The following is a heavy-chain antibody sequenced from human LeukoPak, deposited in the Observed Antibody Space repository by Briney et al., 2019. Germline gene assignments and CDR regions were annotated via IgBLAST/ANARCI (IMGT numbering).Heavy chain of an antibody. V-gene: IGHV3-9*01. J-gene: IGHJ4*02. CDR1: GFTFDDYA. CDR3: AGGWNYDY. CDR2: ISWNSGSI. D-gene: IGHD1-7*01. Sequence: PGGSLRLSCAASGFTFDDYAMHWVRQAPGKGLEWVSGISWNSGSIGYADSVKGRFTIPRDNAKNSLYLQMNSLRAEDTALYYCAGGWNYDYWGQGTLVTVSS.